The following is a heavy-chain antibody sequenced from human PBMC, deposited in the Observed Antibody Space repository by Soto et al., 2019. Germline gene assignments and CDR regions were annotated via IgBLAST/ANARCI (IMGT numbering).Heavy chain of an antibody. D-gene: IGHD3-10*01. CDR1: GGSFSGYY. Sequence: QVQLQQWGAGLLKPSETLSLTCAVYGGSFSGYYWSWIRQPPGKGLEWLGEINHSGSTNYNPSLNRRVTVSVDTSKTQFYMKRSSVTASDTAVYYCARGITMVRGVIPRPYFDYWGQGTLVTVSS. J-gene: IGHJ4*02. CDR2: INHSGST. V-gene: IGHV4-34*01. CDR3: ARGITMVRGVIPRPYFDY.